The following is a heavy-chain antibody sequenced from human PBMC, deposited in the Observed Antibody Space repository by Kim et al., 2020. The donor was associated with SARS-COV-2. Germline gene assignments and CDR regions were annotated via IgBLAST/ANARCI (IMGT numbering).Heavy chain of an antibody. V-gene: IGHV4-59*01. CDR1: GGSISSYY. Sequence: SETLSLTCTVSGGSISSYYWSWIRQPPGKGLEWIGYIYYSGSTNYNPSLKSRVTISVDTSKNQFSLKLSSVTAADTAVYYCARVGTPWFGDHRPGWFDPWGQGTLVTVSS. CDR3: ARVGTPWFGDHRPGWFDP. J-gene: IGHJ5*02. D-gene: IGHD3-10*01. CDR2: IYYSGST.